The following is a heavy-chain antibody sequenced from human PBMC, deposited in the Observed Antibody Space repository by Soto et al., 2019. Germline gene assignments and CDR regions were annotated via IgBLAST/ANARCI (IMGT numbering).Heavy chain of an antibody. CDR1: GFTFSSYA. D-gene: IGHD6-19*01. CDR3: ANLGYISGWYWGGYYGMDV. J-gene: IGHJ6*02. CDR2: ISGSGGST. Sequence: EVQLLESGGGLVQPGGSLRLSCAASGFTFSSYAMSWVRQAPGKGLEWVSAISGSGGSTYYADSVKGRFTISRDNSKNPLYLQMNSLRAEDTAVYYCANLGYISGWYWGGYYGMDVWGQGTTVTVSS. V-gene: IGHV3-23*01.